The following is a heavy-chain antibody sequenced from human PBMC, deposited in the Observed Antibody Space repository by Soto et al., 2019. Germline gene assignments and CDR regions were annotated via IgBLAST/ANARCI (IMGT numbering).Heavy chain of an antibody. J-gene: IGHJ4*02. CDR3: GSVFEY. CDR2: INNDGSGT. Sequence: EVQVVESGGGSVRPGGSLRLSCAVSGFTFTNYWMHWVRQAPGKGLVWVSRINNDGSGTSYADSVKGRFTISRDNVKNTLYLQMDSLRAEDTGVYFCGSVFEYWGRGTPVTVSS. V-gene: IGHV3-74*01. CDR1: GFTFTNYW.